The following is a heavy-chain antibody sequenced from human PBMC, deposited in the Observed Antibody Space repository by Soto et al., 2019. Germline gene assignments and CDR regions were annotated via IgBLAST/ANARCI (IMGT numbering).Heavy chain of an antibody. Sequence: QVQLVESGGGVVQPGRSVRLSCAASGFTFSSYAMHWVRQAPGKGLEWVAVISYDGSNKYHADSVKGRFTISRDNSKNTLYLRLKRLRAEGTAVDYCAREFGITVTTSFDYWGQGTLVTVSS. CDR2: ISYDGSNK. V-gene: IGHV3-30-3*01. D-gene: IGHD4-17*01. J-gene: IGHJ4*02. CDR1: GFTFSSYA. CDR3: AREFGITVTTSFDY.